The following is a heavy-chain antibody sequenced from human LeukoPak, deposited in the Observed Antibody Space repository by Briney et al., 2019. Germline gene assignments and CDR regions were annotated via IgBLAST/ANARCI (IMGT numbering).Heavy chain of an antibody. D-gene: IGHD1-26*01. Sequence: GGSLRLSCAAPGFTFSSYGMHWVRQAPGKGLEWVAVISYDGSNKYYADSVKGRFTISRDNSKNTLYLQMNSLRAEDTAVYYCAKDSDGGYYAYWGQGTLVTVSS. V-gene: IGHV3-30*18. CDR1: GFTFSSYG. J-gene: IGHJ4*02. CDR2: ISYDGSNK. CDR3: AKDSDGGYYAY.